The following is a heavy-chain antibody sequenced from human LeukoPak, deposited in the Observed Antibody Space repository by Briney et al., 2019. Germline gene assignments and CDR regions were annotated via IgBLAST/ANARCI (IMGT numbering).Heavy chain of an antibody. V-gene: IGHV1-69*13. J-gene: IGHJ4*02. CDR2: IIPIFGTA. D-gene: IGHD6-13*01. CDR3: ARESEQQLVPYFDY. Sequence: ASVKVSCKASGGTFSSYAISWVRQAPGQGLEWMGGIIPIFGTANYAQKFQGRVTITADESTSTAYMELSSLRSEDTAVYYCARESEQQLVPYFDYWGQGTLVTVSS. CDR1: GGTFSSYA.